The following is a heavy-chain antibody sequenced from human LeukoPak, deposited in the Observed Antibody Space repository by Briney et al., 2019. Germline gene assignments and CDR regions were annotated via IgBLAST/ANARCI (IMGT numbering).Heavy chain of an antibody. CDR3: ARDPPYSD. Sequence: GGSLRLSCADSGFTFSSYSMNWVRQAPGKGLEWVSSISSTSIYIYYADSVKGRFTISRDNAKNSLYLQMNSLRAEDTAVYYCARDPPYSDWGQGTLVTVSS. CDR1: GFTFSSYS. CDR2: ISSTSIYI. V-gene: IGHV3-21*01. D-gene: IGHD2-21*01. J-gene: IGHJ4*02.